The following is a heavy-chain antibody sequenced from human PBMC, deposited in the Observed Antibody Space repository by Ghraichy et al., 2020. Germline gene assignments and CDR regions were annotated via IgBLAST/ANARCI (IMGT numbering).Heavy chain of an antibody. D-gene: IGHD2-8*01. Sequence: GGSLRLSCAASGFALSSNAMHWVRQAPGKGLEWVAVISHDGRNEYYADSVKGRFTISRDNSKNTLYLQMNSLKPEDTAVYYCARDRLDNVLMVYAMESWLDPWGQGTLVTVSS. CDR3: ARDRLDNVLMVYAMESWLDP. J-gene: IGHJ5*02. CDR1: GFALSSNA. CDR2: ISHDGRNE. V-gene: IGHV3-30*04.